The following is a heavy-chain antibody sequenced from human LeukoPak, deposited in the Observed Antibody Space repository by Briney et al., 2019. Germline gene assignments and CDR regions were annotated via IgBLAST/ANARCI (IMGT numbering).Heavy chain of an antibody. V-gene: IGHV4-38-2*02. CDR3: ARDQPYMDV. J-gene: IGHJ6*03. CDR2: IYHSGST. Sequence: SETLSLTCAVSGYSISSGYYWVWIRQPPGKGLEWIGSIYHSGSTLYNPSLKSRVTISVDTSKNKFSLKLSSVTAADTAIYYCARDQPYMDVWGEGTTVTVSS. CDR1: GYSISSGYY.